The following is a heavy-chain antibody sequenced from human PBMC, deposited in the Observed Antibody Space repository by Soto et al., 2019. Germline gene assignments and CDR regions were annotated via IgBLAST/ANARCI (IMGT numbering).Heavy chain of an antibody. J-gene: IGHJ6*02. CDR2: IIPIFGTA. V-gene: IGHV1-69*13. Sequence: SVKVSCKSSGGTFSSYSISWVRQAPGQGLEWMGWIIPIFGTANYAQKFHGRVTITADESTSTAYMELSSLRSEDTAVYYCASRYDSSGSIALDMDVWGQGTTVTVSS. CDR3: ASRYDSSGSIALDMDV. CDR1: GGTFSSYS. D-gene: IGHD3-22*01.